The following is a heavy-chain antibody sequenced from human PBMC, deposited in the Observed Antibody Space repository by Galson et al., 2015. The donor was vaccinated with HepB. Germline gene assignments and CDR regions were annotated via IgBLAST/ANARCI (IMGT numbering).Heavy chain of an antibody. Sequence: SETLSLTCTVSGGSISSSSYYWGWIRQPPGKGLEWIGSIYYSGSTYYNPSLKSRVTISVDTSKNQFSLKLSSVTAADTAVYYCAGGGVCSSTSCHNAFDIWGQGTMVTVSS. CDR1: GGSISSSSYY. J-gene: IGHJ3*02. D-gene: IGHD2-2*02. CDR2: IYYSGST. CDR3: AGGGVCSSTSCHNAFDI. V-gene: IGHV4-39*01.